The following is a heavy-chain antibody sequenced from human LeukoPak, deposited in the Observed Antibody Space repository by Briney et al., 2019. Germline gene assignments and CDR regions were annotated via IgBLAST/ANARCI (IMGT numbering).Heavy chain of an antibody. Sequence: PGGSLRLSCAASGFTFSSYAMSWVRQTPGKGLEWVSTISGNGGNTYYADSVKGRFTISRDNAKNSLYLQMNSLRAEDTAVYYCARSLDILTGYRGIDYWGQGTLVTVSS. D-gene: IGHD3-9*01. CDR1: GFTFSSYA. CDR3: ARSLDILTGYRGIDY. J-gene: IGHJ4*02. CDR2: ISGNGGNT. V-gene: IGHV3-23*01.